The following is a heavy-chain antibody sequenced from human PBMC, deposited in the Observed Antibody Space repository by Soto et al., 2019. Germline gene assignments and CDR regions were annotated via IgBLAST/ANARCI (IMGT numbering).Heavy chain of an antibody. V-gene: IGHV3-21*01. D-gene: IGHD3-10*01. CDR1: GFTFSTYS. J-gene: IGHJ4*02. Sequence: GGSLRLSCSASGFTFSTYSMNWVRQAPGKGLEWVSAINSGGTHINYADSVRGRFTISRDNAENSLYLQMDSLRADDSAVYYCARVAAATEHYCGSGSYDSWGQGAVVTVSS. CDR3: ARVAAATEHYCGSGSYDS. CDR2: INSGGTHI.